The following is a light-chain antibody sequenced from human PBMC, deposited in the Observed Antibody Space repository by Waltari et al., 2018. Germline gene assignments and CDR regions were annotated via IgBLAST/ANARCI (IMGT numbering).Light chain of an antibody. CDR2: DVN. Sequence: QSALTQPRSVSGSPGQSVPISCPGTSSDVGGYNFVSWYQQYPGKAPKLVIYDVNKRPSGVPDRFSGSKSGNTASLIISGLQTEDEADYYCCSYAGYYTVFGGGTKVAVL. J-gene: IGLJ3*02. CDR1: SSDVGGYNF. CDR3: CSYAGYYTV. V-gene: IGLV2-11*01.